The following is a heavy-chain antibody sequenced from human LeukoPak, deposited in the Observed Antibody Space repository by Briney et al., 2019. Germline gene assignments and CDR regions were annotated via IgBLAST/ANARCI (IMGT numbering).Heavy chain of an antibody. CDR2: IYHSGST. D-gene: IGHD3-10*01. CDR1: GGSISSSNW. CDR3: ARGGVWFGELVY. Sequence: PSETLSLTCAVSGGSISSSNWWSWVRQPPGKGLEWIGEIYHSGSTNYNPSLKSRVTISVDTSKNQFSLKLSSVTAADTAVYYCARGGVWFGELVYWGQGTLVTVSS. V-gene: IGHV4-4*02. J-gene: IGHJ4*02.